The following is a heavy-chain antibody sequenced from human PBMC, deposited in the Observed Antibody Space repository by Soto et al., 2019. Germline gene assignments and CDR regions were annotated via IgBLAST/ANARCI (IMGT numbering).Heavy chain of an antibody. D-gene: IGHD3-9*01. CDR1: GFSLSTSGVG. CDR2: IYWDDSK. CDR3: AHKGPEDWPLDY. Sequence: QITLKESGPTLVRPTQTLTLTCAFSGFSLSTSGVGVGWIRQPPGKALEWLAVIYWDDSKHYSPSRRSRLTITKDTSNTQVVLTMTNMDPMDTGTYYCAHKGPEDWPLDYWGQGTLVTVSS. J-gene: IGHJ4*02. V-gene: IGHV2-5*02.